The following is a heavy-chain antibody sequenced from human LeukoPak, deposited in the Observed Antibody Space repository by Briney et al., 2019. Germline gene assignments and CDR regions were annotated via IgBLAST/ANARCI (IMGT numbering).Heavy chain of an antibody. J-gene: IGHJ3*02. D-gene: IGHD6-19*01. CDR3: AKRAVAGTGRGFDI. V-gene: IGHV3-23*01. Sequence: GGSLRLSCAASGFMFNNYAMSWVRQAPGKGLEWVSLISGSGDSTDYADSVKGRFTISRDNSKNTLYLQINSLRADDTAVYYCAKRAVAGTGRGFDIWGQGTLVTVSS. CDR2: ISGSGDST. CDR1: GFMFNNYA.